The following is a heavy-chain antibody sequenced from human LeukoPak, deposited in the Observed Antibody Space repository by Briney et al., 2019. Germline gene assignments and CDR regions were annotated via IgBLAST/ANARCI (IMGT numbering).Heavy chain of an antibody. D-gene: IGHD6-13*01. Sequence: TSETLSLTCAVYGGSFSGYYWSWIRQPPGKGLEWIGEINHSGSTNYNPSLKSRVTISVDTSKNQFSLKLSSVTAADTAVYYCARRGIAAARFDPWGQGTLVTVSS. CDR2: INHSGST. V-gene: IGHV4-34*01. J-gene: IGHJ5*02. CDR1: GGSFSGYY. CDR3: ARRGIAAARFDP.